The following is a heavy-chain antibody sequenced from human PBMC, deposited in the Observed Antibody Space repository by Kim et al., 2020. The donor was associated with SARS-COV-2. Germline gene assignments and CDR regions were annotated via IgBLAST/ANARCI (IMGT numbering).Heavy chain of an antibody. J-gene: IGHJ4*02. CDR2: GTT. V-gene: IGHV4-34*01. CDR3: ARRSAGVDW. Sequence: GTTKYHPSLKSRVTLSVATSKNPFSLRMTSVSAADTAVYYCARRSAGVDWWGQGTPVTVSS.